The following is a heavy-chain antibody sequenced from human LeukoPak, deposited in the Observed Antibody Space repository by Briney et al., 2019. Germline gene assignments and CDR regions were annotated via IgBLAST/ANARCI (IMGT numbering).Heavy chain of an antibody. CDR2: ISGSGGST. D-gene: IGHD6-19*01. Sequence: GGSLRLSCAASGFTFSSYAMSWVRLAPGKGLEWVSAISGSGGSTYYADSVKGRFTISRDNSKNTLYLQMNSLRAEDTAVYYCAKDLPPRVAGTDDYWGQGTLVTVSS. V-gene: IGHV3-23*01. J-gene: IGHJ4*02. CDR3: AKDLPPRVAGTDDY. CDR1: GFTFSSYA.